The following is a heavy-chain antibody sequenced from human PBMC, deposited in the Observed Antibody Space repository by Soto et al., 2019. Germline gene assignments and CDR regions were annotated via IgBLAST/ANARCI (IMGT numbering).Heavy chain of an antibody. CDR2: ISAYNGNT. CDR1: GYTFTSYG. V-gene: IGHV1-18*01. CDR3: ARVDSGYCSGGSCYSPVDY. Sequence: QVQLVQSGAEVKKPGASVKVSCKASGYTFTSYGISWVRQAPGQGLEWRGWISAYNGNTNYAQKLQGRVTMTTDTSTSTAYMELRSLRSDDTAVYYCARVDSGYCSGGSCYSPVDYWGQGTLVTVSS. D-gene: IGHD2-15*01. J-gene: IGHJ4*02.